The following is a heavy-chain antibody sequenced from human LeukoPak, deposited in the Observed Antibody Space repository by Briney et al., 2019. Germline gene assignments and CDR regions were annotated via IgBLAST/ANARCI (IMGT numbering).Heavy chain of an antibody. CDR3: TRDGDYGTGSYYRGCIDS. Sequence: ASVKVSCKASGYTFTNYGITWVRQAPGQGLEWMGWISAYNGNTNYAQKLQGRVTMTTDTTTSTAYMELRSLRSDDTAVYYCTRDGDYGTGSYYRGCIDSWGQGTPVTVSP. J-gene: IGHJ4*02. D-gene: IGHD3-10*01. CDR1: GYTFTNYG. CDR2: ISAYNGNT. V-gene: IGHV1-18*01.